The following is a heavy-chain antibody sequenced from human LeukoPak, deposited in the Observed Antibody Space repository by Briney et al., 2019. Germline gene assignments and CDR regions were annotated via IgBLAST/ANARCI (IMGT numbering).Heavy chain of an antibody. CDR3: ARATNWNYDC. Sequence: GGSLRLSCAASGFIFSDYYMSWIRRAPGKGLEWVSYISSSSSYTNYADSVKGRFTISRDNSKNTLYLQMNSLRAEDTAVYYCARATNWNYDCRGQGTLVTVSS. J-gene: IGHJ4*02. D-gene: IGHD1-7*01. CDR1: GFIFSDYY. V-gene: IGHV3-11*06. CDR2: ISSSSSYT.